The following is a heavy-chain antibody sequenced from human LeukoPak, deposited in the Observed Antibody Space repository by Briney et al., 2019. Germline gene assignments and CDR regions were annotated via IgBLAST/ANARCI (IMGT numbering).Heavy chain of an antibody. J-gene: IGHJ4*02. CDR3: ARDPVSGYYLDY. CDR1: GFTFSSYA. V-gene: IGHV3-30-3*01. D-gene: IGHD3-22*01. Sequence: GRSLRLSCAASGFTFSSYAMHWVRQAPGKGLEWVAVISYDGSNKYYADSVKGRFTISRDNSKNTLYLQMNSLRAEDTAVYYCARDPVSGYYLDYWGQGTLVTVSS. CDR2: ISYDGSNK.